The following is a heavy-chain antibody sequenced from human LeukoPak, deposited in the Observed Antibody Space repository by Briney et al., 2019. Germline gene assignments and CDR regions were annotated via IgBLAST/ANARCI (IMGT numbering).Heavy chain of an antibody. CDR2: ISSTTNYI. CDR3: ARVGYCSSSTCRNYFDY. Sequence: QPGRSLRLSCAASGFTFSSNAMHWVRQAPGKGLEWVSSISSTTNYIYYADSVKGRFTISRDNARNSLYLQMNSLRAEDTAVYYCARVGYCSSSTCRNYFDYWGQGTLVTVSS. D-gene: IGHD2-2*01. CDR1: GFTFSSNA. J-gene: IGHJ4*02. V-gene: IGHV3-21*01.